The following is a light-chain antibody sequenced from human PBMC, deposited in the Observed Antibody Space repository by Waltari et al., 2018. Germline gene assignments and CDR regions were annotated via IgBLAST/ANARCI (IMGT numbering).Light chain of an antibody. Sequence: QSVLAQPPSVSGTPGQRVTISCTGRSSNIGAYDVHWYQTLPGTAPKLRIYGTNSRPSGVPDRFSGSKSVTSASLVIAGLQVEDEADYYCQTYDRSLSASVFGGGTKLTVL. CDR1: SSNIGAYD. CDR2: GTN. CDR3: QTYDRSLSASV. J-gene: IGLJ2*01. V-gene: IGLV1-40*01.